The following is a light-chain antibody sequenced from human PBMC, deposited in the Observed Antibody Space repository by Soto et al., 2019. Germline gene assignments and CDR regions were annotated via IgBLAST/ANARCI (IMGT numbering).Light chain of an antibody. CDR2: EVK. CDR1: SSDIGSYNR. V-gene: IGLV2-18*02. J-gene: IGLJ2*01. Sequence: QSALTQPPSVSGSPGQSVTISCTGTSSDIGSYNRVSWYQQPPGTTPKLMIYEVKVRPSGVPDRFSGSKSGNTASLTISGLQAEDEADYYCTSYTNSDTVVFGGGPKLTVL. CDR3: TSYTNSDTVV.